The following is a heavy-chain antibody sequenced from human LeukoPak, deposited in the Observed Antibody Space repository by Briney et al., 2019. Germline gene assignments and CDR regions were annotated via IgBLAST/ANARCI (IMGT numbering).Heavy chain of an antibody. Sequence: SETLSLSCTVSGGSISNYYWSWIRQPPGKGLEWIGYIYYSGSTNYNPSLKSRVTISVDTSKNQFSLKLNSVTAEDTAVYYCARAWSGYPFDYWGQGTLVTVSS. D-gene: IGHD3-3*01. J-gene: IGHJ4*02. V-gene: IGHV4-59*01. CDR1: GGSISNYY. CDR2: IYYSGST. CDR3: ARAWSGYPFDY.